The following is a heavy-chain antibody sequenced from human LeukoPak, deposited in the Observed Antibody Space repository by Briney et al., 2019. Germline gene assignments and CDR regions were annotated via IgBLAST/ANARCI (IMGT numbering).Heavy chain of an antibody. V-gene: IGHV3-74*01. Sequence: GGSLRLSCAASGNYWMHWVRQAPGKGLVWVSHINSDGSWSSYADSVKGRFTISKDNAKNTVYLQMNNLRAEDTAVYYCVSFYETYWGRGTLVTVSS. D-gene: IGHD2/OR15-2a*01. CDR1: GNYW. J-gene: IGHJ4*02. CDR2: INSDGSWS. CDR3: VSFYETY.